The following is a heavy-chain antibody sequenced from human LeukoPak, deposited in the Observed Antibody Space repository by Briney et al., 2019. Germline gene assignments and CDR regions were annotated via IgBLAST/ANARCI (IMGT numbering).Heavy chain of an antibody. Sequence: SETLFLTCTVSGGSISSYYWSWIRQPPGKGLEWIGYIYYSGSTNYNPSLKSRVTISVDTSKNQFSLKLSSVTAADTAVYYCAIQGALGSYWVDYWGQGTLVTVSS. J-gene: IGHJ4*02. D-gene: IGHD1-26*01. CDR3: AIQGALGSYWVDY. CDR1: GGSISSYY. V-gene: IGHV4-59*08. CDR2: IYYSGST.